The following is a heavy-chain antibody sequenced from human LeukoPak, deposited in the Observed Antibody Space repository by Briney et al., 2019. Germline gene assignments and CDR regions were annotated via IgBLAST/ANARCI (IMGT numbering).Heavy chain of an antibody. Sequence: GGSLRLSCVASGFTFTSYSMNWVRQAPGKGLEWVSTISGGGGSTYYADSVKGRFTISRDNSKNTLYLQVNSLRAEDTAVYYCTKGGKWDVTPFDYWGQGTLVTVSS. D-gene: IGHD1-26*01. V-gene: IGHV3-23*01. CDR3: TKGGKWDVTPFDY. CDR1: GFTFTSYS. J-gene: IGHJ4*02. CDR2: ISGGGGST.